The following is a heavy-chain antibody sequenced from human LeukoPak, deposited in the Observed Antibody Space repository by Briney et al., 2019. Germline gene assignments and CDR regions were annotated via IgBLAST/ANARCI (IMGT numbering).Heavy chain of an antibody. J-gene: IGHJ4*02. Sequence: PGGSLRLSCTASGFTFGDYAMHWVRQAPGKGLEWVAVISYDGSNKYYADSVKGRFTISRDNSKNTLYLQMNSLRAEDTAVYYCAREATIFGVVIRYYFDYWGQGTLVTVSS. V-gene: IGHV3-30-3*01. CDR1: GFTFGDYA. D-gene: IGHD3-3*01. CDR3: AREATIFGVVIRYYFDY. CDR2: ISYDGSNK.